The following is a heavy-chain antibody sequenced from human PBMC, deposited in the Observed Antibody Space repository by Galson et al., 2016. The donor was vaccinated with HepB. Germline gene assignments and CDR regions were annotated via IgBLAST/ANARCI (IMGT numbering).Heavy chain of an antibody. J-gene: IGHJ6*03. Sequence: SETLSLTCTVSGGSISISSYYWGWIRQPPGKGLEWIGSIYYTGSTDYNPSLKSRVTISVDTSQSQFSLNLSSVTAADTAVYYCARARINYGYYYMDAWGKGTTVTVSS. CDR1: GGSISISSYY. V-gene: IGHV4-39*07. CDR3: ARARINYGYYYMDA. D-gene: IGHD4-17*01. CDR2: IYYTGST.